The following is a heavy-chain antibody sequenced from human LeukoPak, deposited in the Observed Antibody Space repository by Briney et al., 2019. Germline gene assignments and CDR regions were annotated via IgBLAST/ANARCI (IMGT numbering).Heavy chain of an antibody. CDR2: ISGSGGST. Sequence: GGSLRLSCAASGFTFSSYAMSWVRQAPGKGLEWVSAISGSGGSTYYADSVKGRFTISRDNSKNTLYLQTNSLRAEDTAVYYCAKDGVRGFGDLPNYFDYWGQGTLVTVSS. V-gene: IGHV3-23*01. CDR3: AKDGVRGFGDLPNYFDY. CDR1: GFTFSSYA. J-gene: IGHJ4*02. D-gene: IGHD3-10*01.